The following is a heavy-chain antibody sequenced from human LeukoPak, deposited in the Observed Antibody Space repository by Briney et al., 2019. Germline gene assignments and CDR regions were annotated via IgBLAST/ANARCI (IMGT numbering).Heavy chain of an antibody. CDR1: GGIFSSYG. D-gene: IGHD3-3*01. J-gene: IGHJ6*03. CDR3: ARGFWSGYLHNYYMDV. CDR2: IIPLFGTA. V-gene: IGHV1-69*13. Sequence: GASVEVSCKASGGIFSSYGIGWVRQDRGQGLEWVGGIIPLFGTADYAQKFQGRVTITADESTSTAYMELRSLRSEDTAVYYCARGFWSGYLHNYYMDVWGKGTTVIVSS.